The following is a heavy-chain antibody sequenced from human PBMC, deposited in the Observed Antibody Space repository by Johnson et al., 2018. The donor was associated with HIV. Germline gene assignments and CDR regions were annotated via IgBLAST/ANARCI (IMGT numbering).Heavy chain of an antibody. Sequence: QVQLVESGGGLVKPGGSLRLSCAASGFTFSDYYMSWIRQAPGKGLEWVSYISSSGSTIYYADSVKGRFTISRDNAKNSLYLQMNSLRAEDTAVYYCARGGVRTRFGVVIGDDTFDVWGQGTMVTVAS. J-gene: IGHJ3*01. CDR2: ISSSGSTI. D-gene: IGHD3-3*01. CDR1: GFTFSDYY. CDR3: ARGGVRTRFGVVIGDDTFDV. V-gene: IGHV3-11*04.